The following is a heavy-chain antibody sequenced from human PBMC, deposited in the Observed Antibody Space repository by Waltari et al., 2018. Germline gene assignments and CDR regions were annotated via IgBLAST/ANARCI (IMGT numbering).Heavy chain of an antibody. D-gene: IGHD3-10*02. CDR1: GFGFGTYG. CDR3: AKVCCSGSAGHYFDC. J-gene: IGHJ4*02. CDR2: IRSDGNEK. V-gene: IGHV3-30*02. Sequence: QVQLVQSGGGVAQPGTSLRLSCAGSGFGFGTYGRHWVRTAPGKGLEWVAVIRSDGNEKYYADSVKGRFTISKDNSKNTLYLQMNSLRAEDTAMYYCAKVCCSGSAGHYFDCWGQGTQVTVSS.